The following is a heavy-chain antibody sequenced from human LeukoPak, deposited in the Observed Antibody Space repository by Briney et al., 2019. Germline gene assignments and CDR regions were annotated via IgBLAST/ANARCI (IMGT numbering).Heavy chain of an antibody. D-gene: IGHD3-22*01. Sequence: SETLSLTCAVYGGSFSSYYWSWIRQPPGKGLEWIGYIYYSGSTNYNPSLKSRVTISVDTSKNQFSLKLSSVTAADTAVYYCARPSSGYYNDAFDIWGQGTMVTVSS. CDR1: GGSFSSYY. J-gene: IGHJ3*02. V-gene: IGHV4-59*01. CDR2: IYYSGST. CDR3: ARPSSGYYNDAFDI.